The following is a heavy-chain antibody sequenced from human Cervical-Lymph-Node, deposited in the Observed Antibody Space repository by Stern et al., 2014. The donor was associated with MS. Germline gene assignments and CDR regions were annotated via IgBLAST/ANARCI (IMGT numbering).Heavy chain of an antibody. CDR3: AKGPAAMGGWRYYGMDV. D-gene: IGHD2-2*01. CDR1: GFTFGSYG. V-gene: IGHV3-30*18. Sequence: VQLLESGGGVVQPGRSLRLSCAASGFTFGSYGMHWVRQAPGKGLAWVAVISFDASKKDYADSVKGRLTISRDNIKNTLYLQMSSLRVEDTAVYYCAKGPAAMGGWRYYGMDVWGQGTTVTVSS. J-gene: IGHJ6*02. CDR2: ISFDASKK.